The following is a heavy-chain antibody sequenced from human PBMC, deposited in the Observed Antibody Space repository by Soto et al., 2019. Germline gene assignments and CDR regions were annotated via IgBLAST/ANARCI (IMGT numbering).Heavy chain of an antibody. D-gene: IGHD2-15*01. Sequence: SETLFPSYAFSCGSLSSGGFSLGWIRQPPGKGLEWIGYIYHSGSTYYNPSLKSRVSTSVDTSKNQFSLKLRPVTAADTAVYYCARQGSRAFDIWGQGTMVTVSS. CDR2: IYHSGST. J-gene: IGHJ3*02. CDR3: ARQGSRAFDI. V-gene: IGHV4-30-2*03. CDR1: CGSLSSGGFS.